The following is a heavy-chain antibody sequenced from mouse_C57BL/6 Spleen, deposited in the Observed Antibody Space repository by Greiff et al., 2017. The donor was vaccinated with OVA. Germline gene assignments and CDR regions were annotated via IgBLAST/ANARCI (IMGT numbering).Heavy chain of an antibody. CDR2: ISYDGSN. CDR3: AIYYYGSSPFDY. J-gene: IGHJ2*01. CDR1: GYSITSGYY. Sequence: EVKLVESGPGLVKPSQSLSLTCSVTGYSITSGYYWNWIRQFPGNKLEWMGYISYDGSNNYNPSLKNRITITRDTSKNQFFLKLNSVTTEDTATYYCAIYYYGSSPFDYWGQGTTLTVSS. D-gene: IGHD1-1*01. V-gene: IGHV3-6*01.